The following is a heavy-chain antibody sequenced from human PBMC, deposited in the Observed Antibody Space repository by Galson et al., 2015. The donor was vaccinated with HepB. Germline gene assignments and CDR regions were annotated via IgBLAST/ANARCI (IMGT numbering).Heavy chain of an antibody. V-gene: IGHV1-8*01. J-gene: IGHJ6*02. Sequence: SVKVSCKAFGYTFTSYDINWVRQATGQGLEWMGCMNPNSGYTGYTQKFQGRVTMTRNTSISTACMELSSLRSEDTAVYYCARDLVGPYGMDVWGQGTTVTVSS. D-gene: IGHD2-8*02. CDR3: ARDLVGPYGMDV. CDR1: GYTFTSYD. CDR2: MNPNSGYT.